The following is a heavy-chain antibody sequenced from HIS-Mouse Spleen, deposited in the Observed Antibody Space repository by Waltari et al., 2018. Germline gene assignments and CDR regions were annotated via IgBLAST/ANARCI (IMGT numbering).Heavy chain of an antibody. CDR2: ISYDGSNK. CDR1: GFTFSSYA. D-gene: IGHD3-22*01. Sequence: QVQLVESGGGVVQPGRSLRLSCAASGFTFSSYAMHWVRQAPGKGLEWVAVISYDGSNKYYADSVKGRFTISRDNSKNTLYLQMNSLRAEDTAVYYCARDLSYYDSSGYDYWGQGTLVTVSS. CDR3: ARDLSYYDSSGYDY. J-gene: IGHJ4*02. V-gene: IGHV3-30-3*01.